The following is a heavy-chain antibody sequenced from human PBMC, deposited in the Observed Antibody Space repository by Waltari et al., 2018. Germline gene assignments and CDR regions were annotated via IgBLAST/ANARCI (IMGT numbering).Heavy chain of an antibody. CDR1: GGSISSYY. CDR3: ARGAAAASPFDY. Sequence: QVQLQESGPGLVKPSETLSLPCTVSGGSISSYYCRWIRQPPGKGLEWIGYIYYSGSTNYNPSLKSRVTISVDTSKNQFSLKLSSVTAADTAVYYCARGAAAASPFDYWGQGTLVTVSS. D-gene: IGHD6-13*01. V-gene: IGHV4-59*01. J-gene: IGHJ4*02. CDR2: IYYSGST.